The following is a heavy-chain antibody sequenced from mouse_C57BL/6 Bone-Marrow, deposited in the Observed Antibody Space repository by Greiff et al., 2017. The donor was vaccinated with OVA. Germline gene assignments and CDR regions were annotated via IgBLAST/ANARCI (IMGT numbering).Heavy chain of an antibody. CDR1: GYTFTDYY. CDR3: ARPLYGSSYDYFDY. CDR2: IFPGSGST. Sequence: QVQLKESGPELVKPGASVKISCKASGYTFTDYYINWVKQRPGQGLEWIGWIFPGSGSTYYNEKFKGKATLTVDKSSSTAYMLLSSLTSEDSAVYFCARPLYGSSYDYFDYWGQGTTLTVSS. D-gene: IGHD1-1*01. J-gene: IGHJ2*01. V-gene: IGHV1-75*01.